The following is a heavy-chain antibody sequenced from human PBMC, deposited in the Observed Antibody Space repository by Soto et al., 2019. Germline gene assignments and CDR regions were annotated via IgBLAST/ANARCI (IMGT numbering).Heavy chain of an antibody. CDR1: GSTFSSYD. V-gene: IGHV1-69*01. CDR2: IIPSFGTA. CDR3: ARGTDLRTYYYDY. J-gene: IGHJ4*02. Sequence: QVQLVQSGAEVKKPGSAVNVSCNVSGSTFSSYDISLVRQAPGQGREGMGGIIPSFGTANYAQKFKGRVTITADESTSTDYMELSSLRSEDTAVYYCARGTDLRTYYYDYWGQGTLVTVSS. D-gene: IGHD3-10*01.